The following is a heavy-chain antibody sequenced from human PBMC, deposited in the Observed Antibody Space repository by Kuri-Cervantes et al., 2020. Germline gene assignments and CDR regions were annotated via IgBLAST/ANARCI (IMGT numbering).Heavy chain of an antibody. D-gene: IGHD6-13*01. CDR2: ISWSSGSI. Sequence: GGSLRLSCAASGFTFDDYAMHWVRQAPGKGLEWVSGISWSSGSIGYADSVKGRFTISRDNAKNSLYLQMNSLRAEDTALYYCAKDLIAAAGTGYYYYYYGMDVWGQGTTVTVSS. V-gene: IGHV3-9*01. CDR1: GFTFDDYA. J-gene: IGHJ6*02. CDR3: AKDLIAAAGTGYYYYYYGMDV.